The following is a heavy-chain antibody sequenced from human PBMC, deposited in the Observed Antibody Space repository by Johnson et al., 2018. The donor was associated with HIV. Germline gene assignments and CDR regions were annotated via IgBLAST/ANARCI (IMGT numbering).Heavy chain of an antibody. CDR3: SRGGELSSIGAFDI. J-gene: IGHJ3*02. CDR1: GFNFDEYA. Sequence: VQLVESGGGLVQPGRSLRLSCVASGFNFDEYAMHWVRQAPGKGLEWVSGISDSGGSTHYADSVKGRFTISRDNAENSLYLQMGSLRAEDMAVYYCSRGGELSSIGAFDIWGQGT. V-gene: IGHV3-9*03. CDR2: ISDSGGST. D-gene: IGHD3-16*02.